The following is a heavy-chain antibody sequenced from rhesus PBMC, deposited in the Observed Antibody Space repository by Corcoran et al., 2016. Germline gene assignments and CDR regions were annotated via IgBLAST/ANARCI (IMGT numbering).Heavy chain of an antibody. Sequence: QVQLQESGPGLVKPPETLSLTCAVSGGSFSGYWWGWIRQPPGKGVEWIGHSSSGGSTYLTPSLKSRVPLSVDTSKHQVSLKLSSVTAADTAVYYCARDRVAGTFGVWGPGVLVTVSS. CDR2: SSSGGST. J-gene: IGHJ5-1*01. V-gene: IGHV4S14*01. CDR1: GGSFSGYW. CDR3: ARDRVAGTFGV. D-gene: IGHD1-20*01.